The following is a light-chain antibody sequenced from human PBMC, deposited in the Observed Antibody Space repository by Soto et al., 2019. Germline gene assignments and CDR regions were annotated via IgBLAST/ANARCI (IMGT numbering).Light chain of an antibody. V-gene: IGKV3-20*01. CDR2: GAS. J-gene: IGKJ1*01. Sequence: DIVLAQSPCTLSLSLLDRSTLSCRASQSVSTSYLAWYQQKPGQAPRLLIYGASSRATGIPDRFSGSGSGTDFTLAISGLEPEDFAVYYCQQYGNSRGTFGQGTKV. CDR1: QSVSTSY. CDR3: QQYGNSRGT.